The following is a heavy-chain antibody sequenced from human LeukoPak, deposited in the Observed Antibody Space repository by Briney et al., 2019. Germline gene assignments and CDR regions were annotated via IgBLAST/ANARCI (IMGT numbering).Heavy chain of an antibody. Sequence: SQTLSLTCTVSGGSISSGGYYWSWIRQHPGTGLEWIGYIYYSGSTYYNPSLKSRVTISVDTSKNQFSLKLSSVTAADTAVYYCAIVHRGTQDALDIWGQGTMVTVSS. CDR2: IYYSGST. CDR1: GGSISSGGYY. D-gene: IGHD2-15*01. V-gene: IGHV4-31*03. J-gene: IGHJ3*02. CDR3: AIVHRGTQDALDI.